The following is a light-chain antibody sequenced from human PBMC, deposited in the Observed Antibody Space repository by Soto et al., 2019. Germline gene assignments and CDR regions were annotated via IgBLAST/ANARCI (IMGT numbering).Light chain of an antibody. J-gene: IGLJ7*01. Sequence: QSVLTQPPSVSAAPGQSVTISCSGSSSNIGNNYVSWYQQLPGTAPKLIIYENSKRPSGIPDRFSGSKSGTSATLAITGLQTGDEADYYCGTWDSGLSAGGVFGGGTQLTVL. CDR2: ENS. V-gene: IGLV1-51*01. CDR1: SSNIGNNY. CDR3: GTWDSGLSAGGV.